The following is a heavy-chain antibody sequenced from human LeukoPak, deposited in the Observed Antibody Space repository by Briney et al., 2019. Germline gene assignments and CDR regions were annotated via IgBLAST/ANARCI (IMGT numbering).Heavy chain of an antibody. CDR2: IYYSGST. J-gene: IGHJ4*02. D-gene: IGHD3-22*01. CDR3: ARVTGYMIEDYSDY. CDR1: GGSISSYY. V-gene: IGHV4-59*01. Sequence: SETLSLTCTVSGGSISSYYWSWIRQPPGKGLEWIGYIYYSGSTNYNPSLKSRVTISVETSKNQFSLKLSSVTAADTAVYYCARVTGYMIEDYSDYWGQGTLVTVSS.